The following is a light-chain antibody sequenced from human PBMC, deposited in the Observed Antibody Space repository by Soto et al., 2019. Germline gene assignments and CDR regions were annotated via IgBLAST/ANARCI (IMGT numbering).Light chain of an antibody. CDR1: QDIRGA. CDR2: DAS. V-gene: IGKV1-13*02. CDR3: QQFLSYPLT. Sequence: IQLTQSPASLSASVGERVTITCRASQDIRGALAWYQQSPGEAPQLLIYDASTLESGVPSRFSGSSSGTHFTLTISSLQPEDFATYYCQQFLSYPLTFGQGTRLEIK. J-gene: IGKJ5*01.